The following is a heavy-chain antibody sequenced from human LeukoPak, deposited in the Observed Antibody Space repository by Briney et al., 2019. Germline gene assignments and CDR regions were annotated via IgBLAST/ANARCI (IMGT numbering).Heavy chain of an antibody. CDR1: GLTVSSNY. CDR2: FYGGGTT. D-gene: IGHD3-10*01. V-gene: IGHV3-53*01. J-gene: IGHJ4*02. CDR3: ASLDSLVRGVQFDY. Sequence: GGSLRLSCAASGLTVSSNYMSWVRQAPGKGLEWVSVFYGGGTTYYADSVKGRFTISRDNSKNTPYLQMNSLRAEDTAVYYCASLDSLVRGVQFDYWGQGTLVTVSS.